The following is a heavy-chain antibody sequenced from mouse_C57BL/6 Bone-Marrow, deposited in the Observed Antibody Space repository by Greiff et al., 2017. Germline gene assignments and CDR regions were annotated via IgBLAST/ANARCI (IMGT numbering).Heavy chain of an antibody. Sequence: EVQLQQSGPELVKPGASVKISCKASGYTFTDYYMNWVKQSHGKSLEWIGDINPNNGGTSYNQKFKGKATLTVDKSSSTVYMQLRSLTSEDSAVYYCARWLLPLYAMDYWGQGTSVTVSS. V-gene: IGHV1-26*01. CDR2: INPNNGGT. CDR1: GYTFTDYY. D-gene: IGHD2-3*01. J-gene: IGHJ4*01. CDR3: ARWLLPLYAMDY.